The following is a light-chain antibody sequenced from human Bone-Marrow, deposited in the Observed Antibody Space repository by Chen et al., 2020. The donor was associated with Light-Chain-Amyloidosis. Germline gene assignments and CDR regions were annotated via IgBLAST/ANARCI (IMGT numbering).Light chain of an antibody. V-gene: IGLV3-21*02. CDR1: NIGSTS. Sequence: SYAPTHPSLVSAAPGQTATIACGGNNIGSTSVHWYQQTPGQAPLLVVYDDSDRPAGIPERLSGSTSGNTATLTISRVEAGDEADYYCQVWDRSSDRPVFGGGTKLTVL. CDR3: QVWDRSSDRPV. J-gene: IGLJ3*02. CDR2: DDS.